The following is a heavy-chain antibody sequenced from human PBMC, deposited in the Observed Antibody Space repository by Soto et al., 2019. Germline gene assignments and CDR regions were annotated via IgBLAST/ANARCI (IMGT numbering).Heavy chain of an antibody. D-gene: IGHD1-26*01. CDR2: ISYDGSNK. J-gene: IGHJ4*02. CDR1: GFTFSSYA. CDR3: ARDSDSGSYFDS. V-gene: IGHV3-30-3*01. Sequence: GGSLRLSCAASGFTFSSYAMHWVRQAPGKGLEWVAVISYDGSNKYYADSVKGRFTISRDNSKNTLYLQMNSLRAEDTAVYYFARDSDSGSYFDSWGQGTLVTVSS.